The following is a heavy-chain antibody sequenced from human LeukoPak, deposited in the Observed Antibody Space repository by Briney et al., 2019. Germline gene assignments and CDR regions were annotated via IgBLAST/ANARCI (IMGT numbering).Heavy chain of an antibody. V-gene: IGHV3-48*02. CDR1: GFTFSSYN. CDR2: ISSTSSYI. Sequence: GGSLRLSCAVSGFTFSSYNMHWVRQAPGKGLEWVSHISSTSSYIYYADSVKGRFTISRDNAKSSLYLQMNSLRDEDTAVHYCARAPFDYWGQGILVTVSS. CDR3: ARAPFDY. J-gene: IGHJ4*02.